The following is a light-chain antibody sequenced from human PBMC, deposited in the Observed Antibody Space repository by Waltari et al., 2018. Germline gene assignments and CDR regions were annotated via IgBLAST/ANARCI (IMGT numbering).Light chain of an antibody. CDR2: KAS. CDR3: QQYKSYSPWT. V-gene: IGKV1-5*03. Sequence: DIQMTQSPSTLSASVGDRVTITGRASQNVSAWLAWFQQKPGKATNLLIYKASSLESGVPTRFSDSRSGTDFTLPIINLHPEYFATYYSQQYKSYSPWTFGQGTEVDI. J-gene: IGKJ1*01. CDR1: QNVSAW.